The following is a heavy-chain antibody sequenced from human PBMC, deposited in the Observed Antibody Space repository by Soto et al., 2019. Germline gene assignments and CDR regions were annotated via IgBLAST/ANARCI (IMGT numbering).Heavy chain of an antibody. CDR2: INPTVGST. Sequence: QVQLVQSGAEVKKPGATVKVSCTASGYTFTSHYLHWVRQAPGQGLELKVIINPTVGSTIYAQKLQGRVTMTRDTSTSPVDMELSGLRSEGTAVYYCARVSYGDYGVDYWGQGTLVTVSS. CDR3: ARVSYGDYGVDY. CDR1: GYTFTSHY. D-gene: IGHD4-17*01. V-gene: IGHV1-46*03. J-gene: IGHJ4*02.